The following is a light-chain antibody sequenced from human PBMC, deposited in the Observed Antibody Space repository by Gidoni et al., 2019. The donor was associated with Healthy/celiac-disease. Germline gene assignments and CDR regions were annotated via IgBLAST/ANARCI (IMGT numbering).Light chain of an antibody. CDR1: QSVLSSSNNKNY. CDR3: QQYYSTPRT. V-gene: IGKV4-1*01. CDR2: WAS. Sequence: DIVMTQSPDSLSVSLGERATINCTSSQSVLSSSNNKNYLAWYQQQPGQPPKLLIYWASTRESGVPDRFSGSGSGTDFTLTISSLQAEDVAVYCCQQYYSTPRTFGQGTKVEIK. J-gene: IGKJ1*01.